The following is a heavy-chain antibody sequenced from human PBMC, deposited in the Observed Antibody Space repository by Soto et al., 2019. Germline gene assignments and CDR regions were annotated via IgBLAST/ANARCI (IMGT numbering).Heavy chain of an antibody. J-gene: IGHJ5*02. CDR2: IHYNGNT. D-gene: IGHD2-21*01. Sequence: SETLSLTCTVSGDSISAYSWSWVRQPPGKGLEWIGNIHYNGNTKYNPSLKSRVTMSLDTSKNQFSLRLISVTAADTAVYYCAPLPPRIVVSLLPIPTWGEGIVVTVPS. CDR3: APLPPRIVVSLLPIPT. V-gene: IGHV4-59*01. CDR1: GDSISAYS.